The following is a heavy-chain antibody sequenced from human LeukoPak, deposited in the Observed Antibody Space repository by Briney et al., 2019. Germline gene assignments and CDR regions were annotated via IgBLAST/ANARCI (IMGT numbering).Heavy chain of an antibody. Sequence: SETLPLTCTVSGGSISSSSYYWGWIRQPPGKGLEWIGTIYYTGSTYYNPSLKSRVTISVDTSKNQFSLKLSSVTASDTAVYFCARPRDRWDLLFLDSWGQGILVTVSS. J-gene: IGHJ4*02. CDR3: ARPRDRWDLLFLDS. D-gene: IGHD1-26*01. V-gene: IGHV4-39*01. CDR2: IYYTGST. CDR1: GGSISSSSYY.